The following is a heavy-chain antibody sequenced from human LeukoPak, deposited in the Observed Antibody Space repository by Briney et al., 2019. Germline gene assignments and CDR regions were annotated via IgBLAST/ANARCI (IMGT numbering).Heavy chain of an antibody. CDR2: INRSGST. J-gene: IGHJ4*02. Sequence: PSETLSLTCAVYGGSFSGYYWSWIRQPPGKGLEWIGEINRSGSTNYNPSLKSRVTISVDTSKNQFSLKLSSVTAADTAVYYCARGGGYYYGSGSYYNIWGQGTLVTVSS. CDR1: GGSFSGYY. CDR3: ARGGGYYYGSGSYYNI. V-gene: IGHV4-34*01. D-gene: IGHD3-10*01.